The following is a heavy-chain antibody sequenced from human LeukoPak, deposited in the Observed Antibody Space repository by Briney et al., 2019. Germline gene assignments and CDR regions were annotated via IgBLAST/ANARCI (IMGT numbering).Heavy chain of an antibody. Sequence: QTLSLTCAISGDSVASNNDAWNWIRQSPSRGLEWLGRTYYRSKWYNDYAVSVKGRITINPDTSRNQFSLHLNSVTPEDSAVYYCARSAGGTVDYWGQGALVTVSS. CDR1: GDSVASNNDA. V-gene: IGHV6-1*01. CDR3: ARSAGGTVDY. J-gene: IGHJ4*02. D-gene: IGHD6-13*01. CDR2: TYYRSKWYN.